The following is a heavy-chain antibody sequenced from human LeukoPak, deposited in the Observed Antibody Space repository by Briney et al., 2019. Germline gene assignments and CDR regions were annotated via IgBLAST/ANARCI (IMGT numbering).Heavy chain of an antibody. CDR1: GTTFRIYA. CDR3: AKGKVSIWPAAFDI. Sequence: GGSLRLSCAASGTTFRIYAMTWVRQPPGKGLDWVAGISGTGSNTYHADSVKGRFTISRDNSKYTVSLQMNSLAAEDTAIYYCAKGKVSIWPAAFDIWGQGTMVTVSS. V-gene: IGHV3-23*01. CDR2: ISGTGSNT. D-gene: IGHD3-9*01. J-gene: IGHJ3*02.